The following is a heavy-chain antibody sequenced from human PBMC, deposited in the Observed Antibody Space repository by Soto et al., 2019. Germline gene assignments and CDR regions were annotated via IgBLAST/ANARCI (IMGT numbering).Heavy chain of an antibody. D-gene: IGHD5-18*01. V-gene: IGHV3-48*04. CDR2: ISSSSSTI. J-gene: IGHJ6*03. CDR1: GFTFSSYS. CDR3: ARDFVDTAMGPINYYYYYMDV. Sequence: EVQLVESGGGLVQPGGSLRLSCAASGFTFSSYSMNWVRQAPGKGLEWVSYISSSSSTIYYADSVKGRFTISRDNAKNSMDPQMNSLRAEDTAVYYCARDFVDTAMGPINYYYYYMDVWGKGTTVTVSS.